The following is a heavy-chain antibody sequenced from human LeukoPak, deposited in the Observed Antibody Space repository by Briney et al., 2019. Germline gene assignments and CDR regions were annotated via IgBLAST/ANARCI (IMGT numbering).Heavy chain of an antibody. D-gene: IGHD3-22*01. V-gene: IGHV4-39*07. J-gene: IGHJ3*02. CDR1: GGSISGTGYY. Sequence: PSETLSLTCTVSGGSISGTGYYWGWIRQPPGKGLEWIGEINHSGSTNYNPSLKSRVTISVDTSKNQFSLKLSSVTAADTAVYYCARRGSITMIVVARGAFDIWGQGTMVTVSS. CDR2: INHSGST. CDR3: ARRGSITMIVVARGAFDI.